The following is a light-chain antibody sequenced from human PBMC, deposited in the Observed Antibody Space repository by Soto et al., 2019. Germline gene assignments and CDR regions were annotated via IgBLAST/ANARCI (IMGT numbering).Light chain of an antibody. Sequence: DIQITQSPGSLSACLGGIVTITCQASQDISNYLNWYQQKLGKVPKLLIYDASNLETGVPSRFSGSGSGTDFTFTISSLQTEDIATYYCQQYSHLITFGQGTRLEIK. V-gene: IGKV1-33*01. CDR2: DAS. J-gene: IGKJ5*01. CDR3: QQYSHLIT. CDR1: QDISNY.